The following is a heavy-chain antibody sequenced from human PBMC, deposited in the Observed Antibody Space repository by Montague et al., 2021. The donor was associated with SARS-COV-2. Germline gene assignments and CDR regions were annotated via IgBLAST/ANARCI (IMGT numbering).Heavy chain of an antibody. CDR2: IYTSGST. J-gene: IGHJ6*02. Sequence: SETLSLTCTVSGGSISSYYWSWIRQPAGKGLEWIGRIYTSGSTNYNPSLKSRVTMSVDTSKNQFSLKLSSVTATDMAVYYCAREEWDLPTTDHYYYYYGMDVWGQGTTVTVSS. CDR1: GGSISSYY. V-gene: IGHV4-4*07. D-gene: IGHD1-26*01. CDR3: AREEWDLPTTDHYYYYYGMDV.